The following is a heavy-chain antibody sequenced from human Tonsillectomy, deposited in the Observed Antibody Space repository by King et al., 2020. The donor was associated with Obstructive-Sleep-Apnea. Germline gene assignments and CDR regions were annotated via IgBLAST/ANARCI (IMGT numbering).Heavy chain of an antibody. J-gene: IGHJ4*01. Sequence: VQLVQSGAEVKKPGASVKVSCKASGYTFTGYYMHWVRQAPGQGLEWMGWINAKSGGTNYAQKFQGRVTMTRDTSISTAYMELSRLRFDDTAIYYCASRPDTAMLYFFDYWGHGTLVTVSS. CDR3: ASRPDTAMLYFFDY. CDR1: GYTFTGYY. D-gene: IGHD5-18*01. V-gene: IGHV1-2*02. CDR2: INAKSGGT.